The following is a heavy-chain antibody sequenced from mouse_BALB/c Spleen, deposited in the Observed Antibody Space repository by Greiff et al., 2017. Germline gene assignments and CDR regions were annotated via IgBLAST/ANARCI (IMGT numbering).Heavy chain of an antibody. CDR1: GYTFTSYV. CDR3: ARVYGYDEVLFAY. CDR2: INPYNDGT. J-gene: IGHJ3*01. D-gene: IGHD2-2*01. V-gene: IGHV1-14*01. Sequence: VQLKQSGPELVKPGASVKMSCKASGYTFTSYVMHWVKQKPGQGLEWIGYINPYNDGTKYNEKFKGKATLTSDKSSSTAYMELSSLTSEDSAVYYCARVYGYDEVLFAYWGQGTLVTVSA.